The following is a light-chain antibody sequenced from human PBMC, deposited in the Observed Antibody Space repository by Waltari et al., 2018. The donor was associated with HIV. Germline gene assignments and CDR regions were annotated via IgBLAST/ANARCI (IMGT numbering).Light chain of an antibody. CDR1: SSNIGHNA. Sequence: QSVLTQPPSVSEAPGQRVTISCSGSSSNIGHNAVHWYQQLPGKAPKLLIYYDDLLPSGVSDRFSGSKSGTSVSLAISGLQSEDEADYYCSTWDDSLNGWVFGGGTKQTVL. J-gene: IGLJ3*02. CDR2: YDD. V-gene: IGLV1-36*01. CDR3: STWDDSLNGWV.